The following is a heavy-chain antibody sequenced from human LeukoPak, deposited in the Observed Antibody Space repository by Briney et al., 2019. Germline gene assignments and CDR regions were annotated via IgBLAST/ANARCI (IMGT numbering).Heavy chain of an antibody. CDR1: GFTFSSFG. V-gene: IGHV3-30*02. CDR2: IRFDGSNE. Sequence: GGSLRLSCAASGFTFSSFGMHWVRQAPGKGLEWVASIRFDGSNEKYADSVKGRFTISRDNSKNTLYLQMNSLRAEDTAVYYCAGGGIAVAANYWGQGTLVTVSS. J-gene: IGHJ4*02. CDR3: AGGGIAVAANY. D-gene: IGHD6-19*01.